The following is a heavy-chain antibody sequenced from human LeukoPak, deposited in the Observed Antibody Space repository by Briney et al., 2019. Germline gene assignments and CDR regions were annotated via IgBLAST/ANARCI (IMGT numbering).Heavy chain of an antibody. D-gene: IGHD6-6*01. Sequence: ASVKVSYKASGYTFTSYDINWVRQATGQGLEWMGWMNPNSGNTGYAQKFQGRVTITRNTSISTAYMELSSLRSEDTAVYYCARGRSIAARGDYYMDVWGKGTTVTVSS. CDR2: MNPNSGNT. CDR1: GYTFTSYD. J-gene: IGHJ6*03. V-gene: IGHV1-8*03. CDR3: ARGRSIAARGDYYMDV.